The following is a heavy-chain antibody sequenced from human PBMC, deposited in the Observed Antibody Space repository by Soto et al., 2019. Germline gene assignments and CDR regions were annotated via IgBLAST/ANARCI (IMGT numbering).Heavy chain of an antibody. V-gene: IGHV3-30*18. CDR3: AKGTVDTAMGIDY. CDR2: ISYGGSNK. J-gene: IGHJ4*02. CDR1: GFTFSSYG. D-gene: IGHD5-18*01. Sequence: GGSLRLSCAASGFTFSSYGMHWVRQAPGKGLEWVAVISYGGSNKYYADSVKGRFTISRDNSKNTLYLQMNSLRAEDTAVYYCAKGTVDTAMGIDYWGQGTLVTVSS.